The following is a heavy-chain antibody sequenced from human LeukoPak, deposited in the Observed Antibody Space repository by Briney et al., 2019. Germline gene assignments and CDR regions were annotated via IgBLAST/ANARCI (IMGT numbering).Heavy chain of an antibody. J-gene: IGHJ5*02. V-gene: IGHV3-21*01. D-gene: IGHD3-22*01. CDR1: GFTFSSYS. Sequence: PGGSLRLSCAASGFTFSSYSMNWARQAPGKGLEWVSSISSSSSYIYYADSVKGRFTISRDNAKNSLYLQMNSLRAEATALYYCARDPSTYYYDSRGYYNWFDPWGQGTLVTVSS. CDR3: ARDPSTYYYDSRGYYNWFDP. CDR2: ISSSSSYI.